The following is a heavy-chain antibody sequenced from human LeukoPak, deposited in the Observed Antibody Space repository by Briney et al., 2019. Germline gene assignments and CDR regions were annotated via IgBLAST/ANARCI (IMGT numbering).Heavy chain of an antibody. V-gene: IGHV3-23*01. CDR1: ELHA. CDR3: AKHGGRTAYGDEYYGMDV. CDR2: ISSSVGNT. D-gene: IGHD4-17*01. Sequence: GGSLRLSCSASELHAMTWVRQGAGKAPGQVSAISSSVGNTCYADSFKGRFTIPRDMSNDTMYLQMTSLRAEDTAVYYCAKHGGRTAYGDEYYGMDVWGQGTTVTVSS. J-gene: IGHJ6*02.